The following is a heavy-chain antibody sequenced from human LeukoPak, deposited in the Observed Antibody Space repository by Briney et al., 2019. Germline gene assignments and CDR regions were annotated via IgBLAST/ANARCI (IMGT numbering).Heavy chain of an antibody. CDR1: GYTFSDYY. CDR3: ARHSKYANNWFDP. V-gene: IGHV1-2*02. J-gene: IGHJ5*02. Sequence: ASVKVSCKASGYTFSDYYMHWVRQALGQGPGWMGWINPNSAGTKYAQKFQGRVTMTRDTSISTAYMELSRLTSDDTAVYYCARHSKYANNWFDPWGQGTLVTVSA. CDR2: INPNSAGT. D-gene: IGHD4-11*01.